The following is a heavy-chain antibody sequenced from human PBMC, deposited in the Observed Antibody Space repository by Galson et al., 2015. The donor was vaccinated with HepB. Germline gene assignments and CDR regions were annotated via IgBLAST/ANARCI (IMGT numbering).Heavy chain of an antibody. D-gene: IGHD3-10*01. J-gene: IGHJ6*02. V-gene: IGHV3-48*02. CDR1: GFPFSNYG. CDR2: IGGANSPI. CDR3: GRGSGYDSRYGVDV. Sequence: SLRLSCAASGFPFSNYGLNWVRQAPGKGLEWISYIGGANSPIFYADSVKGRFTISRDDAKTSFYLQMHSLRDEDTAVYYCGRGSGYDSRYGVDVWGQGTTVTFAS.